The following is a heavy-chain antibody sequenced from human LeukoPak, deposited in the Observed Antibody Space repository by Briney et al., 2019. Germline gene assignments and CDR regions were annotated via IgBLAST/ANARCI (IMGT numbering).Heavy chain of an antibody. CDR3: ARGLSGYYYDSSGYYGY. Sequence: ASVKVSCKASGYTFTSYDINWVRQATGQGLEWMGWMNPNSGNTGYAQKFQGRVTMTRNTSISTAYMELSSLRSEDMAVYYCARGLSGYYYDSSGYYGYWGQGTLVTVSS. J-gene: IGHJ4*02. CDR1: GYTFTSYD. V-gene: IGHV1-8*01. D-gene: IGHD3-22*01. CDR2: MNPNSGNT.